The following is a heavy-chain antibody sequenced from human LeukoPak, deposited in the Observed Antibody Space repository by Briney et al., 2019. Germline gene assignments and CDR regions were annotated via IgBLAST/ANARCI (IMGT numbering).Heavy chain of an antibody. D-gene: IGHD3-3*01. CDR1: GGSISSGGYY. CDR2: IYYSGST. J-gene: IGHJ5*02. V-gene: IGHV4-31*03. Sequence: MTSETLSLTCTVSGGSISSGGYYWSWIRQHPGKGLEWIGYIYYSGSTYYNPSLKSRVTISVDTSKNQFSLKLSSVTAADTAVYYCARGVRLEYDFWSGYYSRYNWFDPWGQGTLVTVSS. CDR3: ARGVRLEYDFWSGYYSRYNWFDP.